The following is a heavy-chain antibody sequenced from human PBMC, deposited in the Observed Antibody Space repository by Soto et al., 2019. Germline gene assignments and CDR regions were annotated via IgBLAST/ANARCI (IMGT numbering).Heavy chain of an antibody. CDR2: IIPIFGTA. CDR1: GGTFSSYA. D-gene: IGHD3-16*02. Sequence: QVQLVQSGAEVKKPGSSVKVSCKASGGTFSSYAISWVRQAPGKGLEWMGGIIPIFGTANYAQKFQGRVTITADESTSTAYMELSSLRSEDTAVYYCARKGGDISGDYYYGMDVWGQGTTVTVSS. CDR3: ARKGGDISGDYYYGMDV. J-gene: IGHJ6*02. V-gene: IGHV1-69*01.